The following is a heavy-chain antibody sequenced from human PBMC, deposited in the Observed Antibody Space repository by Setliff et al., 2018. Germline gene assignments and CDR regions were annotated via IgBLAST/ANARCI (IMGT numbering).Heavy chain of an antibody. CDR1: GGSISSSSYY. D-gene: IGHD4-17*01. V-gene: IGHV4-39*01. Sequence: PSETLSLTCTVSGGSISSSSYYWGWIRQPPGKGLEWIGSIYYSGSTYYNPSLKSRVTISVDTSKNQFSLKLSSVTAADTAVYYCARNDYGDYYFDYWGQGTLVTVSS. CDR3: ARNDYGDYYFDY. J-gene: IGHJ4*02. CDR2: IYYSGST.